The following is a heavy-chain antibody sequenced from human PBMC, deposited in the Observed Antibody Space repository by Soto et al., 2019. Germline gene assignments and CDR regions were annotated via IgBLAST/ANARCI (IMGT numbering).Heavy chain of an antibody. D-gene: IGHD6-13*01. CDR1: GGSFSGYY. CDR2: INHSGST. CDR3: AREKPYSSSWYHDY. J-gene: IGHJ4*02. Sequence: PSETLSLTCAVYGGSFSGYYWSWIRQPPGKGLEWIGEINHSGSTNYNPSLKSRVTISVDTSKNQFSLELSSVTAADTAVYYCAREKPYSSSWYHDYWGQGTLVTVS. V-gene: IGHV4-34*01.